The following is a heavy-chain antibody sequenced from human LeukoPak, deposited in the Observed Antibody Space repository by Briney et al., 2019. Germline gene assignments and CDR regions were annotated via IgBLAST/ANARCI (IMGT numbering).Heavy chain of an antibody. CDR2: ISGSGGNT. CDR1: GFTFSSYA. V-gene: IGHV3-23*01. J-gene: IGHJ4*02. D-gene: IGHD3-10*01. CDR3: AKDVHYFRSGTYYTLDY. Sequence: GGSLRLSCAASGFTFSSYAMRWVRQAPGKGLEWVSGISGSGGNTYYADSVKGRFTISRDNSKNTLYVQMNRLRAEDTAVYYCAKDVHYFRSGTYYTLDYWGQGTLVTVSS.